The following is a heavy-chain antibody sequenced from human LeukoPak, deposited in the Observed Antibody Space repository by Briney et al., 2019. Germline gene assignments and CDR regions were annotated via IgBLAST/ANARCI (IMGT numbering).Heavy chain of an antibody. D-gene: IGHD6-13*01. J-gene: IGHJ4*02. CDR3: ARDSWPFDY. CDR2: INHSGST. CDR1: GGSFSGYY. V-gene: IGHV4-34*01. Sequence: NTSETLSLTCAVYGGSFSGYYWSWIRQPSGKGLEWIGEINHSGSTNYNPSLKSRVTISVDTSKNQFSLKLSSVTAADTAVYYCARDSWPFDYWGQGTLVTVSS.